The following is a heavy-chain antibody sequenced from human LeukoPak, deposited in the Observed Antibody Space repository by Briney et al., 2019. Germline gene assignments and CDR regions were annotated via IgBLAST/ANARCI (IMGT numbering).Heavy chain of an antibody. CDR2: IYPGDSDT. D-gene: IGHD5-24*01. CDR3: ASSGMATILDYYGMDV. CDR1: GYSFTSYW. Sequence: GESLKISCKGSGYSFTSYWIGWVRQMPGKGLEWMGIIYPGDSDTRYSPSFQGQVTISADKSISTAYLQWSSLKASDTAMYYCASSGMATILDYYGMDVWGQGTTVTVFS. J-gene: IGHJ6*02. V-gene: IGHV5-51*01.